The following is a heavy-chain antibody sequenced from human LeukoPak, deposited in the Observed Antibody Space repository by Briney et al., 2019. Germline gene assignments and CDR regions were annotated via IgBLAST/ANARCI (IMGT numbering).Heavy chain of an antibody. CDR1: GFTFDDYA. CDR3: ARSGVDGHYYYYMDV. V-gene: IGHV3-43D*03. D-gene: IGHD3-10*01. J-gene: IGHJ6*03. Sequence: GGSLRLSCAASGFTFDDYAMHWVRQAPGKGLEWVSLISWDGGSTYYADSVKGRFTISRDNSKNSLYLQMNSLRAEDTALYYCARSGVDGHYYYYMDVWGKGTTVTVSS. CDR2: ISWDGGST.